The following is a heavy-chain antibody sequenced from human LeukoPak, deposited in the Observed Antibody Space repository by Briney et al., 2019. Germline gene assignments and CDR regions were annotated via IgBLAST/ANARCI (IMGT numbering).Heavy chain of an antibody. J-gene: IGHJ4*02. Sequence: GESLKISCKGSGYSFTSYWIGWVRQMPGKGLEWMGIIYPGDSDTRYSPSFQGQVTISADKSISTAYLQWSSLKASDTAMYYCARLQYYYDSSGLGIDYWGQGTLVTVSP. D-gene: IGHD3-22*01. CDR1: GYSFTSYW. CDR2: IYPGDSDT. CDR3: ARLQYYYDSSGLGIDY. V-gene: IGHV5-51*01.